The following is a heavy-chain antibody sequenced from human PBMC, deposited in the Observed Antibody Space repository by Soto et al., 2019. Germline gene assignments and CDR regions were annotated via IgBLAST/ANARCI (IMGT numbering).Heavy chain of an antibody. D-gene: IGHD3-9*01. CDR3: ARGYDILTGYYHGGNYFDY. V-gene: IGHV1-2*04. CDR1: GYTFTGYY. CDR2: INPNSGGT. J-gene: IGHJ4*02. Sequence: ASVKVSCKASGYTFTGYYMHWVRQAPGQGLEWMGWINPNSGGTNYAQKFQGWVTMTRDTSISTAYMELSRLRPDDTAVYYCARGYDILTGYYHGGNYFDYWGQGTLVTVSS.